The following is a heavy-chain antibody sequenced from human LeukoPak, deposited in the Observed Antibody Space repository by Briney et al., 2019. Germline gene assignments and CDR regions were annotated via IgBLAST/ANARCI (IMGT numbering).Heavy chain of an antibody. CDR3: VRDEGSSLGEKYYFDY. D-gene: IGHD6-13*01. J-gene: IGHJ4*02. CDR1: GFTFSSSG. V-gene: IGHV3-33*01. CDR2: IWYDGINE. Sequence: GGSLRLSCAASGFTFSSSGMRWVRQAPGKGLEWVALIWYDGINEYYADSVEGRFSISRDDSKNTLYLQMNSLRAEDTAVYYCVRDEGSSLGEKYYFDYWGQGTLVTVSS.